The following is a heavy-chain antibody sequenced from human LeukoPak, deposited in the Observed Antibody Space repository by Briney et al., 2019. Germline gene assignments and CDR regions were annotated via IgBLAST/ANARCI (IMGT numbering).Heavy chain of an antibody. CDR3: ARDLSPVVRASPMGY. Sequence: GGSLRLSCAASGFTFSSYEMNWVRQAPGKGLEWVALITYDGYYKYYSDSVKGRLTISSDTSKNTMYLQMNSLRAEDTAVYYCARDLSPVVRASPMGYWGQGTLVTVSS. J-gene: IGHJ4*02. D-gene: IGHD3-10*01. CDR2: ITYDGYYK. V-gene: IGHV3-30*03. CDR1: GFTFSSYE.